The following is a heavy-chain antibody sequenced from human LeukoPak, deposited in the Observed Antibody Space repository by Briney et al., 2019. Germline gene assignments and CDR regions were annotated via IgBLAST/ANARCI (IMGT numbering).Heavy chain of an antibody. Sequence: PGGALRLSCAASGFTFSSYWMHWVRQAPGKGLVWVSRINSDGSSTTYADSVKGRFTISRDNAKNTLYLQMNSLRAEDTAVYYCGRDPGSWEVAHFDYWGQGTLVTVSS. V-gene: IGHV3-74*01. J-gene: IGHJ4*02. CDR3: GRDPGSWEVAHFDY. CDR2: INSDGSST. CDR1: GFTFSSYW. D-gene: IGHD3-10*01.